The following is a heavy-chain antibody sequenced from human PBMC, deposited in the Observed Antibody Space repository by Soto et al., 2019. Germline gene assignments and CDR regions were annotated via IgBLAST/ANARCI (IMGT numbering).Heavy chain of an antibody. Sequence: EAQLLDSGGGLVQPGGSLRLSCAASGFSFSNSAMTWVRQTPGKGLEWVSSITGSGDRRFYADSVKGRFTISRDNSRNTSYLQMNSLRVEDTAEEYCAKGPCSDCNCDGRDDVWCQGTTVSVSS. CDR2: ITGSGDRR. CDR1: GFSFSNSA. V-gene: IGHV3-23*01. D-gene: IGHD2-15*01. CDR3: AKGPCSDCNCDGRDDV. J-gene: IGHJ6*02.